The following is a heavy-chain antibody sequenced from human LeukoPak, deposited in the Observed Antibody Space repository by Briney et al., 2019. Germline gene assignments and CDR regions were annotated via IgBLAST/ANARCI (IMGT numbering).Heavy chain of an antibody. CDR1: GFTFSNYL. CDR3: AQGDSGYENYYYYYYMGV. CDR2: ISGSGDIT. Sequence: GGSPRLSCAASGFTFSNYLMNWVRQAPGKGLEWVSSISGSGDITYYADSVKGRFTMSRDNSKNTLYLQMNSLRAEDTAVYYCAQGDSGYENYYYYYYMGVWGKGTTVTVSS. D-gene: IGHD5-12*01. V-gene: IGHV3-23*01. J-gene: IGHJ6*03.